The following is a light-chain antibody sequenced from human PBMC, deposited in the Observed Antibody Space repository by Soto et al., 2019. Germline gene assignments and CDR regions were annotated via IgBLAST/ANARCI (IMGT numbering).Light chain of an antibody. CDR3: QSYDNNIVV. V-gene: IGLV6-57*04. J-gene: IGLJ2*01. Sequence: NFMLTQPHSVSGSPGKTITISCTRSSGSFASNYVQWYRRRPGSVPTTVIYEDDQRPSGVPARFSGSIDSSSNSASLTISGLQTEDEADYYCQSYDNNIVVFGGGTKLTVL. CDR2: EDD. CDR1: SGSFASNY.